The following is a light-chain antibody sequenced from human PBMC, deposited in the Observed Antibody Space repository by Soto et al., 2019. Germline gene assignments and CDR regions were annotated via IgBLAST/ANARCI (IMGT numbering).Light chain of an antibody. CDR3: VLYMSNGIYV. CDR1: SGSVSTSYH. CDR2: NTD. V-gene: IGLV8-61*01. J-gene: IGLJ1*01. Sequence: QTVVTQVPSFSVSPGGSVTLTCGLSSGSVSTSYHPSWYQQSPGQSPRTLIHNTDTRSSGVPDRFSGSILGNKAALTITGAKADDESDYCGVLYMSNGIYVFGTGTKVTVL.